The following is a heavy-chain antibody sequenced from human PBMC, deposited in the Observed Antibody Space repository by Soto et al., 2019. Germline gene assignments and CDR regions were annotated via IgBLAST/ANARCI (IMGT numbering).Heavy chain of an antibody. Sequence: GGSLRLSCAASGFTFSSYGMHWVRQAPGKGLEWVAVISYDGSNKYYADSVKGRFTISRDNSKNTLYLQMNSLRAEDTAVYYCGKVEDPYSGSSPHYWGQGTLVTVSS. J-gene: IGHJ4*02. V-gene: IGHV3-30*18. D-gene: IGHD1-26*01. CDR3: GKVEDPYSGSSPHY. CDR2: ISYDGSNK. CDR1: GFTFSSYG.